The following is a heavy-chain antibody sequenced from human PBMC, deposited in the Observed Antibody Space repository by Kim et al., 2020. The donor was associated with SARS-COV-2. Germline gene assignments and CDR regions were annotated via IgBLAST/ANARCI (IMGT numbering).Heavy chain of an antibody. CDR2: INPNGGGK. V-gene: IGHV1-2*02. J-gene: IGHJ5*02. Sequence: ASVKVSCKASGYTFTGYYMHWVRQAPGQGLEWMGWINPNGGGKDYARKFQGRVTMTSDTSISTVYMELSRLTSDYTAIYYCARGKYYGAWGQGTLVTVSS. CDR3: ARGKYYGA. D-gene: IGHD3-3*01. CDR1: GYTFTGYY.